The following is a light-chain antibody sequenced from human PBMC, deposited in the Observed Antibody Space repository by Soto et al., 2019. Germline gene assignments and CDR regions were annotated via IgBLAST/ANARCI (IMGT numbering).Light chain of an antibody. CDR1: SSDVGTYNY. CDR3: CSYAGSYTPV. Sequence: QSALTQPRSVSGSPGQSVTISCTGTSSDVGTYNYVSWYQQHPGKAPKLMIYDVSQRPSGVPDRFSGSKSGNTASLTISGLHAQHESDYYCCSYAGSYTPVFGGGTQVTVL. J-gene: IGLJ2*01. V-gene: IGLV2-11*01. CDR2: DVS.